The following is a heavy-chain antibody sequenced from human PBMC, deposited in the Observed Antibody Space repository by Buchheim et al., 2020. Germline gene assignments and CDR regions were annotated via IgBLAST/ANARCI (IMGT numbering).Heavy chain of an antibody. CDR3: ASGPRNDYGDYGWFGP. D-gene: IGHD4-17*01. CDR1: GFTFSSYW. J-gene: IGHJ5*02. CDR2: INSDGSST. V-gene: IGHV3-74*01. Sequence: EVQLVESGGGLVQPGGSLRLSCAASGFTFSSYWMHWVRQAPGKGLVWVSRINSDGSSTSYADSVKGRFTISRDNAKNTLSLQMNSQRAEDTAVYYCASGPRNDYGDYGWFGPWGQGTL.